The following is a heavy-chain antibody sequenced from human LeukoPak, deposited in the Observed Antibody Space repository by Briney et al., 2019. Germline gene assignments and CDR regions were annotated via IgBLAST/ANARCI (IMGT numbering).Heavy chain of an antibody. CDR3: ARDLARVTIFGVVMEAFDI. J-gene: IGHJ3*02. V-gene: IGHV1-2*02. D-gene: IGHD3-3*01. CDR1: GYTFTGYY. CDR2: INPNSGGT. Sequence: ASVKVSCKASGYTFTGYYMHWVRQAPGQGLEWMGWINPNSGGTNYAQKFQGRVTMTRDTSISTAYMELSRLRSDDTAVYYCARDLARVTIFGVVMEAFDIWGQGTMVTVYS.